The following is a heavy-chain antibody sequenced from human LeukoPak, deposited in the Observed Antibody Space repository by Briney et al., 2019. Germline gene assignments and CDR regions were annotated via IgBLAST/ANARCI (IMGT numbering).Heavy chain of an antibody. J-gene: IGHJ5*02. CDR3: AGKQQQLVP. CDR2: IYTSGST. Sequence: SETVSCTGSVSGGSISSYYWSWIRQPAGKGLEWIGRIYTSGSTPYKRYLKSRVTMSVDTSKDQFSLKLSSVTAADTAVYYCAGKQQQLVPWGQSTVHTVSS. CDR1: GGSISSYY. D-gene: IGHD6-13*01. V-gene: IGHV4-4*07.